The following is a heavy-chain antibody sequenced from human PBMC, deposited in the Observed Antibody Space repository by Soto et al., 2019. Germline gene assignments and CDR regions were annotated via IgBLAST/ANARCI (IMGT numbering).Heavy chain of an antibody. D-gene: IGHD2-8*01. J-gene: IGHJ3*02. CDR3: ARPLNGADAFDI. Sequence: GGSLRLSCAASGFTFSSYEMNWVRQAPGKGLEWVSYISSSGSTIYYADSVKGRFTISRGNAKNSLYLQMNSLRAEDTAVYYCARPLNGADAFDIWGQGTMVTVSS. CDR2: ISSSGSTI. V-gene: IGHV3-48*03. CDR1: GFTFSSYE.